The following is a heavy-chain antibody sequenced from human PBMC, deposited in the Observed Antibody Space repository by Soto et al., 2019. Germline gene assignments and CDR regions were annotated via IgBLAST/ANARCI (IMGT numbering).Heavy chain of an antibody. CDR2: ISGSGGST. D-gene: IGHD3-10*01. V-gene: IGHV3-23*01. CDR1: GFTFSSYA. Sequence: PGGSLRLSCAASGFTFSSYAMSWVRQAPGKGLEWVSAISGSGGSTYYADSVKGRFTISRDNSKNTLYLQMNSLRAEDTAVYYCAKDMVRGVIIRYFQHWGQGTLVTVSS. J-gene: IGHJ1*01. CDR3: AKDMVRGVIIRYFQH.